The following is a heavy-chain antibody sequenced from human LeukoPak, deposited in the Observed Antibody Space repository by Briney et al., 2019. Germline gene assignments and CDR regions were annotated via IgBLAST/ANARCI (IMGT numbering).Heavy chain of an antibody. D-gene: IGHD5-18*01. CDR2: IYSGGTT. V-gene: IGHV3-66*01. CDR1: GFTVSNNY. J-gene: IGHJ4*02. Sequence: GGSLRLSCAASGFTVSNNYMNWVRQAPGKGLEWVSLIYSGGTTYYADSVKGRFTISRDGSKNTLYLQMNSLRVGDTAVYYCARDPPAVTANTYGWGQGTLVTVSS. CDR3: ARDPPAVTANTYG.